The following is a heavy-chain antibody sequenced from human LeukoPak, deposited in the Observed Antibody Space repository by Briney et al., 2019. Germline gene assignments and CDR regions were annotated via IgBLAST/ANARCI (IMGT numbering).Heavy chain of an antibody. CDR1: AFTFSSYA. CDR3: AKYCTGGSCYRGLDV. J-gene: IGHJ6*02. CDR2: ITSTT. V-gene: IGHV3-23*01. Sequence: PGRSLRLSCAASAFTFSSYAMNWVRQAPGKGLEWVSAITSTTFYADSVKGRFTISRDNSKNTLYLQINSLRAEDTAIYYCAKYCTGGSCYRGLDVWGQGITVTVSS. D-gene: IGHD2-15*01.